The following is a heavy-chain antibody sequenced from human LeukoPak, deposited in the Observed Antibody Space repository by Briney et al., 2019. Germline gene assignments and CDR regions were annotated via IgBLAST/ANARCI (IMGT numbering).Heavy chain of an antibody. D-gene: IGHD3-3*01. CDR1: GFTVSSYA. Sequence: GGSLRLSCAASGFTVSSYAMHWVRQAPGKGLEYVSAISSNGGSTYYADSVKGRFTISRDNSKNTLYLQMGSLRAEDMAVYYCARVYDFWSGYPNSGYMDVWGKGTTVTVSS. J-gene: IGHJ6*03. V-gene: IGHV3-64*02. CDR2: ISSNGGST. CDR3: ARVYDFWSGYPNSGYMDV.